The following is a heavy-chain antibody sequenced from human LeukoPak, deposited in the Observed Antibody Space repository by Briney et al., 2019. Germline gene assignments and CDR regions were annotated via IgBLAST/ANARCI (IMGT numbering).Heavy chain of an antibody. CDR1: GYTFTSYG. CDR3: ARRNYDFWSGYAFDY. Sequence: ASVKVSCKASGYTFTSYGISWVRQAPGQGLEWMGWISAYNGNTNYAQKLQGRVTMTTDTSTSTAYMELRSLRSDDTAVYYCARRNYDFWSGYAFDYWGQGTLVTVSS. CDR2: ISAYNGNT. V-gene: IGHV1-18*01. J-gene: IGHJ4*02. D-gene: IGHD3-3*01.